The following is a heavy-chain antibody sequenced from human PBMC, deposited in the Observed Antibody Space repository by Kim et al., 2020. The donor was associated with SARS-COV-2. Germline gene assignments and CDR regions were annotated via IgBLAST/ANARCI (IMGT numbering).Heavy chain of an antibody. CDR2: ISYDGSNK. J-gene: IGHJ4*01. CDR3: ARAGFINWNYSPFDY. CDR1: GFTFSSYA. D-gene: IGHD1-7*01. V-gene: IGHV3-30-3*01. Sequence: GGSLRLSCAASGFTFSSYAMHWVRQAPGKGLEWVAVISYDGSNKYYADSVKGRFTISRDNSKNTLYLQMNSLRAEDTAVYYCARAGFINWNYSPFDYWG.